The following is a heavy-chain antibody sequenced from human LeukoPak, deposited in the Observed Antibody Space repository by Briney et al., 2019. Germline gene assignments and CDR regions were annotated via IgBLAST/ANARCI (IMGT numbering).Heavy chain of an antibody. D-gene: IGHD6-6*01. CDR2: IKQDGSEK. J-gene: IGHJ4*02. V-gene: IGHV3-7*03. CDR1: GLTFTKYW. Sequence: GGSLRLSCAASGLTFTKYWMSWVRQAPGKGLEWVANIKQDGSEKYYVDSVKGRFTVSRDNAENSLYLQMSSLRAEDTAVYYCARLTQLARGRYWGQGTLVTVSS. CDR3: ARLTQLARGRY.